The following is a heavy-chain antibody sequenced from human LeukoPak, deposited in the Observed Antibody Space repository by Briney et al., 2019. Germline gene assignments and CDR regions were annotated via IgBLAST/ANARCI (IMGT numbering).Heavy chain of an antibody. CDR1: GGSISSYY. CDR3: ARDGNPFDY. V-gene: IGHV4-59*01. Sequence: SETLSLTCTVSGGSISSYYWSWIRQPPRKGLEWIGYIYYSGSTNYNPSLKSRVSISVDTSKNQFSLKLSSVTAADTAVYYCARDGNPFDYWGQGILVTVSS. CDR2: IYYSGST. J-gene: IGHJ4*02.